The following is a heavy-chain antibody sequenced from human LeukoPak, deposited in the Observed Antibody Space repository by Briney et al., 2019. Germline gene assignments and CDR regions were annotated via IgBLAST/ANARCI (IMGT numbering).Heavy chain of an antibody. J-gene: IGHJ4*02. CDR2: IQPDGTAK. CDR3: ARWNYDSLTGYYIDY. V-gene: IGHV3-7*01. D-gene: IGHD3-9*01. Sequence: GGSLRLSCAASGFTFGSLWMTWVRQAPGMGLEWVANIQPDGTAKEFVGSVKGRFSIPRDNAENSLYLQMNSLRAEDTAVYYCARWNYDSLTGYYIDYWGQGTLVAVSS. CDR1: GFTFGSLW.